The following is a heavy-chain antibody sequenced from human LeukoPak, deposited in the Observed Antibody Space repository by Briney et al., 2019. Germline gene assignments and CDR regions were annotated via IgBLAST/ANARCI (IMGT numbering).Heavy chain of an antibody. CDR1: GGSISNVNYH. J-gene: IGHJ4*02. CDR2: IYYSGST. D-gene: IGHD3-16*01. CDR3: AREETSTVWD. Sequence: SETLSLTCTVSGGSISNVNYHWGWIRQPPGKGLEWIGSIYYSGSTFYKPSLTSRVTISIDTSKNQFSLKLNSMTAADTAVYYCAREETSTVWDWGQGTLVTVSS. V-gene: IGHV4-39*07.